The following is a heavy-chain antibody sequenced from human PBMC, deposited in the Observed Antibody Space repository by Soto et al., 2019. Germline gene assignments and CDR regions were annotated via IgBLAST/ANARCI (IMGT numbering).Heavy chain of an antibody. Sequence: ASVKVSCKASGYTFASFGVSWVRQSPGQGPEWMGRISGYNGKTKYAQKVQGRVTMTTDTSTNTAYMELRSLRSDDAAVYYCARVYPNLVAPFDYWGQGTLVTVSS. V-gene: IGHV1-18*04. CDR1: GYTFASFG. CDR3: ARVYPNLVAPFDY. J-gene: IGHJ4*02. D-gene: IGHD5-12*01. CDR2: ISGYNGKT.